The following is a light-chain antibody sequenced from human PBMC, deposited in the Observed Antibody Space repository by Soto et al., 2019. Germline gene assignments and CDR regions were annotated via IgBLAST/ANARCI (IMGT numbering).Light chain of an antibody. CDR3: SSYTTSSTYV. CDR2: DVS. J-gene: IGLJ1*01. CDR1: SSDVGSYNR. Sequence: ALTQPPSVSGSPGQSVAISCTGTSSDVGSYNRVSWYQQPPGTAPKLMIYDVSNRPSGVPDRFSGSKSGNTASLTISGLQAEDEADYYCSSYTTSSTYVFGTGTKLTVL. V-gene: IGLV2-18*02.